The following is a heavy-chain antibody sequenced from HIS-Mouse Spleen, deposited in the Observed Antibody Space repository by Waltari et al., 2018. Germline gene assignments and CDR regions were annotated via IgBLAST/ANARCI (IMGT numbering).Heavy chain of an antibody. D-gene: IGHD2-8*01. CDR1: GYSISSGYY. V-gene: IGHV4-38-2*02. CDR3: ARDSWAYAIEYFQH. Sequence: QVQLQESGPGLVKPSETLSLTCTVSGYSISSGYYGGWIRQPPGEGLEWIGSIYHSGSTYYNPSLKSRVTISVDTSKNQFSLKLSSVTAADTAVYYCARDSWAYAIEYFQHWGQGTLVTVSS. CDR2: IYHSGST. J-gene: IGHJ1*01.